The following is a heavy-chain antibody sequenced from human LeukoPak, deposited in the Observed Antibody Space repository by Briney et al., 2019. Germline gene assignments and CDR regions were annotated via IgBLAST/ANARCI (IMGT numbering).Heavy chain of an antibody. D-gene: IGHD6-13*01. CDR2: ISYDGSNK. V-gene: IGHV3-30*03. CDR3: ARDLESSSRGGFDP. J-gene: IGHJ5*02. CDR1: GFTFSSYG. Sequence: GGSLRLSCAASGFTFSSYGMHWVRQAPGKGLEWVAVISYDGSNKYYADSVKGRFTISRDNSKNTLYLQMNSLRAEDTALYHCARDLESSSRGGFDPWGQGTLVTVSS.